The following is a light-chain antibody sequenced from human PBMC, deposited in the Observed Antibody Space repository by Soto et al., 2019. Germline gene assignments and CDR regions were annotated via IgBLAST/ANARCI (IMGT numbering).Light chain of an antibody. CDR1: QSVSSS. Sequence: EIVLTQSPDTLSLSPGERATLSCRASQSVSSSLAWYQQKPGQAPRLLIYDASNSATGIPARFSGSGSGTDFTLTISSLEPEDFAVYCCQQRSNWPPEVTFGPGTKVDIK. V-gene: IGKV3-11*01. CDR2: DAS. CDR3: QQRSNWPPEVT. J-gene: IGKJ3*01.